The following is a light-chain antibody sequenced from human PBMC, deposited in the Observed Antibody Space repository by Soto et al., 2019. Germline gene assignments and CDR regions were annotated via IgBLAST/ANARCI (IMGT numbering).Light chain of an antibody. CDR2: LGF. V-gene: IGKV2-28*01. CDR1: QSLLHSNGFQY. Sequence: EIVMTQSPPSLSVTPGEPASISCRSSQSLLHSNGFQYLDWYLQKPGQSPQLLIYLGFNRASGVPDRFRGSGSGTDFTLKNSRVEAEDVGIYFCLQPLEAPWTFGQGTKVEIK. J-gene: IGKJ1*01. CDR3: LQPLEAPWT.